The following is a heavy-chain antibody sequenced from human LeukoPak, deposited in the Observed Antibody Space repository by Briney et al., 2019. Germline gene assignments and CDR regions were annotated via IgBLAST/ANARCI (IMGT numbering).Heavy chain of an antibody. CDR2: ISGSGGST. CDR1: GFTFSSYA. D-gene: IGHD5-12*01. Sequence: GGSLRLSCAASGFTFSSYAMSWVRQAPGKGLEWVSAISGSGGSTYYADSVKGQFIISRDNSENTLYLQMNSLRAEDTAVYYCARDLGGLRPKYYFDYWGQGTLVTVSS. J-gene: IGHJ4*02. CDR3: ARDLGGLRPKYYFDY. V-gene: IGHV3-23*01.